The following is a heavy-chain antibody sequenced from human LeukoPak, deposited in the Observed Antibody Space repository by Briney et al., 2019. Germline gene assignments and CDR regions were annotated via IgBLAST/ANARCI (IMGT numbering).Heavy chain of an antibody. V-gene: IGHV3-74*01. CDR1: GFTFSSYW. J-gene: IGHJ5*02. D-gene: IGHD6-13*01. Sequence: GGSLRLSCAASGFTFSSYWMHWVRQAPGKGLVWASRINNDGSSTSYADSVKGRFTISRDNAKNTLYLQMNSLRAEDTAVYYCARPTKEGSSWYWWFDPWGQGTLVTVSS. CDR3: ARPTKEGSSWYWWFDP. CDR2: INNDGSST.